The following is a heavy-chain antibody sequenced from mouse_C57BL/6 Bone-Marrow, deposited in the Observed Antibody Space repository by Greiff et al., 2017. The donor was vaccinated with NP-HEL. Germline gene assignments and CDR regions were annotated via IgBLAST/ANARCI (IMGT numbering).Heavy chain of an antibody. CDR3: ARRRLRRYYAMDY. CDR1: GYTFTSYW. D-gene: IGHD2-4*01. CDR2: IDPNSGGT. J-gene: IGHJ4*01. Sequence: QVQLQQPGAELVKPGASVKLSCKASGYTFTSYWMHWVKQRPGRGLEWIGRIDPNSGGTKYNEKFKSKATLTVDKPSSTAYMQLSSLTSEDSAVYYCARRRLRRYYAMDYWGQGTSVTVSS. V-gene: IGHV1-72*01.